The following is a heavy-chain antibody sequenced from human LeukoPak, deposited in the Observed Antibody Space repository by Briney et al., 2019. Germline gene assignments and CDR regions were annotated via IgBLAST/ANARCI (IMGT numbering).Heavy chain of an antibody. Sequence: GSLRLSCAASGFTFSSYGMHWVRQAPGKGLEWVAFIRYDGSNKYYADSVKGRFTISRDNANDSVFLQMNSLRDEDTAVYFCATRWDSCYGGSCPEGHWGPGTLVTVSS. D-gene: IGHD2-15*01. CDR2: IRYDGSNK. V-gene: IGHV3-30*02. J-gene: IGHJ4*02. CDR1: GFTFSSYG. CDR3: ATRWDSCYGGSCPEGH.